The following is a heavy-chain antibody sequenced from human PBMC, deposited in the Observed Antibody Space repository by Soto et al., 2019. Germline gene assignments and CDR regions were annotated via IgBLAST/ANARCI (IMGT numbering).Heavy chain of an antibody. V-gene: IGHV3-23*01. J-gene: IGHJ3*02. Sequence: EVQLLESGGGLVQPGGSLRLSCAASGFTFRKFAMSWVRQAPGKGLEWVAGVSGSGGSTYYADSVKGRFTISRDTCKNTLYLEMYSLRDDDTAIYYCAKEGLSLTEHCTFDDPFDIWGQGTIVTVSS. CDR3: AKEGLSLTEHCTFDDPFDI. CDR1: GFTFRKFA. D-gene: IGHD3-16*02. CDR2: VSGSGGST.